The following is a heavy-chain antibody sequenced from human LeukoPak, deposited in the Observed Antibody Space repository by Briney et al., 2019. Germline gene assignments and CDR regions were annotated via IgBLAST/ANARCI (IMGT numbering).Heavy chain of an antibody. CDR2: ISYSDTTK. Sequence: GGSLRLSCAASDFTFSSYSMNWVRQAPGQGLEWVSYISYSDTTKYYADSVRGRFTISRDNAKNSLYLQMNSLRAEDTAVYFCARDWGDGYNYFGYWGQGALVTVSS. D-gene: IGHD5-24*01. V-gene: IGHV3-48*01. J-gene: IGHJ4*02. CDR3: ARDWGDGYNYFGY. CDR1: DFTFSSYS.